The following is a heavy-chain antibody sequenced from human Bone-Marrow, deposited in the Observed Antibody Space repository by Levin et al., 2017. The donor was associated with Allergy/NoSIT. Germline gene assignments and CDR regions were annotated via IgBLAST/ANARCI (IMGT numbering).Heavy chain of an antibody. CDR1: GFTFSSYA. Sequence: GESLKISCAASGFTFSSYAMSWVRQAPGKGLEWVSAISGSGGSTYYADSVKGRFTISRDNSKNTLYLQMNSLRAEDTAVYYCAKRPRSQYYFDYWGQGTLVTVSS. V-gene: IGHV3-23*01. CDR2: ISGSGGST. D-gene: IGHD1-26*01. CDR3: AKRPRSQYYFDY. J-gene: IGHJ4*02.